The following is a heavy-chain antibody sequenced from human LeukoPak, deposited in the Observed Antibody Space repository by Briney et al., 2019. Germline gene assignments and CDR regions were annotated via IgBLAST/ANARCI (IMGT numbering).Heavy chain of an antibody. Sequence: ASVKVSCKASGYTFTSYAMHWVRQAPGQRLEWMGWINAGNGNTKYSQKFQGRVTITRDTSASTAYMELSSLRSDDTAVYYCASRGIAVAGLPFDYWGQGTLVTVSS. CDR1: GYTFTSYA. D-gene: IGHD6-19*01. CDR3: ASRGIAVAGLPFDY. CDR2: INAGNGNT. J-gene: IGHJ4*02. V-gene: IGHV1-3*01.